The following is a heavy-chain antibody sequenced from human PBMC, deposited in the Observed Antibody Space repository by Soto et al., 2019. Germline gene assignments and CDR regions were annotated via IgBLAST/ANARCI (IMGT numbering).Heavy chain of an antibody. J-gene: IGHJ6*02. D-gene: IGHD1-26*01. CDR3: ARVPPTGGYYGMDV. Sequence: PSETLSLTCTVSGGSTSNYYWTWIRQPPGKGLEWIGYIYYSGSTNYNPSLKSRLTISVDTSKNQFSLKLASVTASDTAVYYCARVPPTGGYYGMDVWGQGTTVTVSS. V-gene: IGHV4-59*01. CDR1: GGSTSNYY. CDR2: IYYSGST.